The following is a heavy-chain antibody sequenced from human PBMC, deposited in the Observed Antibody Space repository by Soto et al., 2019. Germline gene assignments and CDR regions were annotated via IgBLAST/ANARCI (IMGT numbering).Heavy chain of an antibody. CDR3: ARDDGAVLVY. Sequence: GESLRLSCTASGFTFSSCWMSWVRLAPGKGKEWVANIKQDGSEKYYVDSVKGRFTISRDNAKNSLYLQMNSLRAEDTAVYYCARDDGAVLVYWGQGTRVTVSS. CDR2: IKQDGSEK. CDR1: GFTFSSCW. V-gene: IGHV3-7*03. D-gene: IGHD2-8*02. J-gene: IGHJ4*02.